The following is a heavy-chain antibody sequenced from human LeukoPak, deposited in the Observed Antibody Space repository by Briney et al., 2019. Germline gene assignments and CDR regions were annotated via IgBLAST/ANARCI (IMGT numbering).Heavy chain of an antibody. D-gene: IGHD2-15*01. CDR1: GYTFTSYD. Sequence: SVKVSCKASGYTFTSYDISWVRQAPGQGLEWMGGIIPIFGTANYAQKFQGRVTITADESTSTAYMELSSLRSEDTAVYYCAGYDGMLLRYFQHWGQGTLVTVSS. J-gene: IGHJ1*01. CDR2: IIPIFGTA. CDR3: AGYDGMLLRYFQH. V-gene: IGHV1-69*13.